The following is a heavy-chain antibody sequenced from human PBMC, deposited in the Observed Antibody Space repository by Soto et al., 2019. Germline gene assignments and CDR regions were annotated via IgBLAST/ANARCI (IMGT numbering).Heavy chain of an antibody. Sequence: QVQLVQSGAEVKKPGSSVKVSCKASGDTFTIFAISWVRQAPGQGLEWMGGIIPTIGTTNYAQRFQGRSTITGDESTGTAYMELSSLKSEDTAVYYCARDLGSGYDPGDYWGQGTLVPVSS. CDR1: GDTFTIFA. CDR2: IIPTIGTT. CDR3: ARDLGSGYDPGDY. J-gene: IGHJ4*02. V-gene: IGHV1-69*12. D-gene: IGHD5-12*01.